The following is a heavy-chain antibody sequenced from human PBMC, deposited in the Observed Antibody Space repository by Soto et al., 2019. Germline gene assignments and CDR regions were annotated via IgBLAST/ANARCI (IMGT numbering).Heavy chain of an antibody. D-gene: IGHD4-17*01. Sequence: QVQLQESGPGLVNPSGTLSLTCAVSGGSISSSNWWSWVRQPPGKGLEWIGEIYHSGSTNYNPSHKGRVMVSVENCRNRFSLKLSFVTAADTAEYYCANKSRTRDAFDIWGQGTMVTGSS. CDR3: ANKSRTRDAFDI. J-gene: IGHJ3*02. CDR1: GGSISSSNW. CDR2: IYHSGST. V-gene: IGHV4-4*02.